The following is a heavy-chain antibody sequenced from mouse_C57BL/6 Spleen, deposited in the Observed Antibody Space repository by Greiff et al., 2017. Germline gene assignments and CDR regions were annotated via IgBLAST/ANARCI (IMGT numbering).Heavy chain of an antibody. J-gene: IGHJ4*01. Sequence: EVHLVESGGGLVQPGGSLKLSCAASGIDFSRYWMSWVRRAPGKGLEWIGEINPDSSTINYAPSLKDKFIISRDNAKNTLYLQMSKVGSEDTALYYCARIDAYSLYAMDYWGQGTSVTVSS. CDR1: GIDFSRYW. D-gene: IGHD2-3*01. CDR2: INPDSSTI. V-gene: IGHV4-1*01. CDR3: ARIDAYSLYAMDY.